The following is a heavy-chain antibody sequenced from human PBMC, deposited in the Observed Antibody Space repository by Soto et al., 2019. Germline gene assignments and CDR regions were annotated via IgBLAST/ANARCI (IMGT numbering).Heavy chain of an antibody. Sequence: SETLSLTCAVYGGSFSGYYWSWIRQPPGKGLDWIGEINHSGSTNYNPSLKSRVTISVDTSKNQFSLKLSSVTAADTAVYYCARDVARIAVAGRWFDPWGQGTLVTVSS. CDR1: GGSFSGYY. D-gene: IGHD6-19*01. CDR2: INHSGST. V-gene: IGHV4-34*01. J-gene: IGHJ5*02. CDR3: ARDVARIAVAGRWFDP.